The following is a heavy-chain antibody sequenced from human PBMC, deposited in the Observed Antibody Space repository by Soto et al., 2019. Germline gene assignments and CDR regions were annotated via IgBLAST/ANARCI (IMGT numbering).Heavy chain of an antibody. V-gene: IGHV3-30*18. Sequence: QLVESGGRMIQPGGSLRLSCAASGFTFSNYGMHWVRQAPGKGLEWVAGISYDGNSKYYVDSVQGRFTLSRDNSKNTLFLQMISLRPDDTAVYYCAKDLDVVVVVSATRGLDVWGQGTTVTVSS. CDR2: ISYDGNSK. CDR1: GFTFSNYG. J-gene: IGHJ6*02. CDR3: AKDLDVVVVVSATRGLDV. D-gene: IGHD2-15*01.